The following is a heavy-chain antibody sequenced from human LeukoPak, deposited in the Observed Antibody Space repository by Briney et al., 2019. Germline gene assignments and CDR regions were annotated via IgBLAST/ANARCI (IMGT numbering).Heavy chain of an antibody. Sequence: PSETLSLTCSVSGASISTYHWSWIRQPPEKGLEWIGYIHYSGSTNYNPSLKSRVTISVDTSKNQFSLKLSSVTAADTAVYYCAREGGYSYGLGWFDPWGQGTLVTVSS. CDR3: AREGGYSYGLGWFDP. J-gene: IGHJ5*02. CDR1: GASISTYH. V-gene: IGHV4-59*01. CDR2: IHYSGST. D-gene: IGHD5-18*01.